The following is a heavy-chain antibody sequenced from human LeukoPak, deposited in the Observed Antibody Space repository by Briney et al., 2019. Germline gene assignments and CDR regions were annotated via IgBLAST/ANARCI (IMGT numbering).Heavy chain of an antibody. V-gene: IGHV3-23*01. D-gene: IGHD2-15*01. Sequence: GGSLRLSCEASGFTFSSYAMSWVRQAPGKGLEWVSGISGSGGTYYADSVKGRFTISRDNSKNTLYLQMSSLRAEDTAVYYCAKGVRYCSGGSCYCPFDYWGQGTLVTVSS. CDR3: AKGVRYCSGGSCYCPFDY. CDR2: ISGSGGT. J-gene: IGHJ4*02. CDR1: GFTFSSYA.